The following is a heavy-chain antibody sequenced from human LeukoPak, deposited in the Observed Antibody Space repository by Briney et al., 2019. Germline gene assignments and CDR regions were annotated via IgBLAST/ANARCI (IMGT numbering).Heavy chain of an antibody. CDR3: ARQEYYYDSSGYFYQ. J-gene: IGHJ4*02. CDR1: GGSFSGYY. CDR2: INHSGST. Sequence: SETLSLTCAVYGGSFSGYYWSWIRQPPGKGLEWSGEINHSGSTNYNPSLKSRVTLSVDTSKNQFSLKLSSVTAADTAVYYCARQEYYYDSSGYFYQWGQGTLVTVSA. D-gene: IGHD3-22*01. V-gene: IGHV4-34*01.